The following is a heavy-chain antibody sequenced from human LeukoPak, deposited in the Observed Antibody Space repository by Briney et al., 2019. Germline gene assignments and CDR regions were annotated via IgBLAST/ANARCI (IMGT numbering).Heavy chain of an antibody. D-gene: IGHD2-2*01. CDR1: GYTFTGYY. CDR2: INPNSGGT. V-gene: IGHV1-2*02. Sequence: GASVKVSCKASGYTFTGYYMHWVRQAPGQGLEWMGWINPNSGGTNYAQKFQGRVTMTRDTSISTAYMELSRLRSDDTAVYYCARVRIPAATSIRWFDPWGQGTLVTVSS. CDR3: ARVRIPAATSIRWFDP. J-gene: IGHJ5*02.